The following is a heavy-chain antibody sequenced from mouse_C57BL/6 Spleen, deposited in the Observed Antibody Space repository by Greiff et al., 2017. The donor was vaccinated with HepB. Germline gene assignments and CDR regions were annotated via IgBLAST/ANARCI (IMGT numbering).Heavy chain of an antibody. D-gene: IGHD4-1*01. Sequence: VKLMESGAELFKPGASVQISCKASGYAFRSYWLNWVKQRPGKGLEWIGQIYPGDGDTNYNGKFKGKATLTADKSSSTAYMQLSSLTSEDSAVYFCARRTGTDAMDYWGQGTSVTVSS. CDR2: IYPGDGDT. CDR1: GYAFRSYW. J-gene: IGHJ4*01. V-gene: IGHV1-80*01. CDR3: ARRTGTDAMDY.